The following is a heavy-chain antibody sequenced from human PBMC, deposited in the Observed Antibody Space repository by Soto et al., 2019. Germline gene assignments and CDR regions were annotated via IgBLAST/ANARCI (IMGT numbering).Heavy chain of an antibody. V-gene: IGHV3-9*01. CDR3: VKAVTGYSSDGNCFPDSYRHY. D-gene: IGHD2-15*01. Sequence: GGTLSLSCAAFGFSFRGYSRRCCLRGPGGGGEEWSGIGWNSGTKDYAQSVKGRFTISRDNSKNSLYLPMTALTAEDTAFYYFVKAVTGYSSDGNCFPDSYRHYCGQGALVTVSS. J-gene: IGHJ4*02. CDR2: IGWNSGTK. CDR1: GFSFRGYS.